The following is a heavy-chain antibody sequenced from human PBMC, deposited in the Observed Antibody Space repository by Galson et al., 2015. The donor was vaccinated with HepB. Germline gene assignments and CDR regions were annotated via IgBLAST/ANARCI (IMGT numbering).Heavy chain of an antibody. CDR3: AKGTAARPGPEDAFEI. CDR2: ISWSSGTI. J-gene: IGHJ3*02. V-gene: IGHV3-9*01. D-gene: IGHD6-6*01. Sequence: LRLSCAASAFTFGDYAMHWVRQAPGKGLEGVSGISWSSGTIDYADSVKGRFTISRDNAKNSLYLQMNSLRVEDTALYYCAKGTAARPGPEDAFEIWGQGTMVTVSS. CDR1: AFTFGDYA.